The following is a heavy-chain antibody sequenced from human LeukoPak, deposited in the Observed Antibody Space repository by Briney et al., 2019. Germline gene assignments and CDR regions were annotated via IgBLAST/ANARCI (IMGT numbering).Heavy chain of an antibody. CDR3: ARSRASGSYYIDY. CDR1: GFTFSSYG. D-gene: IGHD1-26*01. V-gene: IGHV3-33*01. Sequence: PGGSLRLSCAASGFTFSSYGMHWVRQAPGKGLEWVAVIWYDGSNKYYADSVKGRSTISRDNSKNTLYLQMNSLRAEDTAVYYCARSRASGSYYIDYWGQGTLVTVSS. CDR2: IWYDGSNK. J-gene: IGHJ4*02.